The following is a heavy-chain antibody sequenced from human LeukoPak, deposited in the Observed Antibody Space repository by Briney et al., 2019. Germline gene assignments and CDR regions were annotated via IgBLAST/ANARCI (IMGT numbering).Heavy chain of an antibody. V-gene: IGHV3-48*03. Sequence: PGGSLRLSCAASGFTFSSYEMNWVRQAPGKGLEWVSYISSSGSTIYYADSVKGRFTISRDNAKNSLYLQMNSLRAEDTAVYYCARDHKVPAASWWFDPWGQGTLVTVSS. CDR3: ARDHKVPAASWWFDP. CDR1: GFTFSSYE. J-gene: IGHJ5*02. CDR2: ISSSGSTI. D-gene: IGHD2-2*01.